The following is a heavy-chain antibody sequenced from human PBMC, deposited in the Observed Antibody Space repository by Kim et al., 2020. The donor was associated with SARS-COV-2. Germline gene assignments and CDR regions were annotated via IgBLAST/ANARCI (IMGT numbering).Heavy chain of an antibody. CDR3: AMTAITDAFDI. V-gene: IGHV3-30-3*01. CDR2: ISSDGSNK. Sequence: GGSLRLSCAASGFTFSSYAMHWVRQAPGKGLEWVAGISSDGSNKYYADSVKGRFTISRDNSKNTLYLQMNSLRAEDTAVYYCAMTAITDAFDIWGQGTMVTVSS. J-gene: IGHJ3*02. D-gene: IGHD5-18*01. CDR1: GFTFSSYA.